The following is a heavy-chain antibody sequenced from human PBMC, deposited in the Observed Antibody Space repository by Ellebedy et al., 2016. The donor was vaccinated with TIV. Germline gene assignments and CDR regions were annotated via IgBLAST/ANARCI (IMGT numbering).Heavy chain of an antibody. CDR2: ISGSGGDT. D-gene: IGHD1-1*01. J-gene: IGHJ4*02. CDR1: GFTFSSYA. CDR3: ARELERTYYFDY. V-gene: IGHV3-23*01. Sequence: GESLKISCEASGFTFSSYAMSWVRQAPGKGLEWVSPISGSGGDTYYADSVKGRFTISRDNSKNTLYLQMNSLRDEDTAVYYCARELERTYYFDYWGQGTLVTVSS.